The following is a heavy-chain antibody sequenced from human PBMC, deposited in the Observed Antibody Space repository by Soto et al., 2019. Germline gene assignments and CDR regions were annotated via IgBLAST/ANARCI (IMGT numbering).Heavy chain of an antibody. D-gene: IGHD6-19*01. CDR1: GYTFTSYY. J-gene: IGHJ4*02. CDR3: ASPGYSSGEPYYFDY. V-gene: IGHV1-46*01. Sequence: ASVKVSCKASGYTFTSYYMHWVRQAPGQGLEWMGIINPSGGSTSYAQKFQGRVTMTRDTSTSTVYMELSSLRSEDTAVYYCASPGYSSGEPYYFDYWGQGTLVTVSS. CDR2: INPSGGST.